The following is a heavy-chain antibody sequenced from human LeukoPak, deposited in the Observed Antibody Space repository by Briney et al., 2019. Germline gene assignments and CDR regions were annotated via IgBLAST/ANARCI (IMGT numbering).Heavy chain of an antibody. CDR3: ARVFSCSGGSCYLSAFVI. J-gene: IGHJ3*02. Sequence: SETLSLTCAVSGGSVSSGSYYWSWIRQPPGKGLEWLGYIYYSGSTNYNPSLKSRVTISVDTSKNQFSLKLSSVTAADTAVYYCARVFSCSGGSCYLSAFVIWGQGTMVTVSS. V-gene: IGHV4-61*01. CDR2: IYYSGST. CDR1: GGSVSSGSYY. D-gene: IGHD2-15*01.